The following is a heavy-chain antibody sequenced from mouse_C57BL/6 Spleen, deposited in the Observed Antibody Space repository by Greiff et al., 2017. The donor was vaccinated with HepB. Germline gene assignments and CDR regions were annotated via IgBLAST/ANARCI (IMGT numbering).Heavy chain of an antibody. Sequence: QVQLQQSGAELVRPGTSVKLSCKASGYTFTSYWMHWVKQRPGQGLEWIGVIDPSDSYTNYNQKFKGKATLTVDTSSSTAYMQLSSLTSEDSAVYYCARGKDWFAYWGQGTLVTVSA. CDR3: ARGKDWFAY. CDR1: GYTFTSYW. J-gene: IGHJ3*01. V-gene: IGHV1-59*01. CDR2: IDPSDSYT.